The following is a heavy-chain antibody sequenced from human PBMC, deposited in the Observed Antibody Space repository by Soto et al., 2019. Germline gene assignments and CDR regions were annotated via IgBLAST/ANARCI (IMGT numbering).Heavy chain of an antibody. V-gene: IGHV4-59*01. D-gene: IGHD2-8*01. CDR3: ARGRAYCTNGVCYADLYYFDY. CDR2: IYYSGST. CDR1: GGSISSYY. Sequence: SETLSLTCTVSGGSISSYYWSWIRQPPGKGLEWIGYIYYSGSTNYNPSLKSRVTISVDTSKNQFSLKLSSVTAADTAVYYCARGRAYCTNGVCYADLYYFDYWGQGTLVTVSS. J-gene: IGHJ4*02.